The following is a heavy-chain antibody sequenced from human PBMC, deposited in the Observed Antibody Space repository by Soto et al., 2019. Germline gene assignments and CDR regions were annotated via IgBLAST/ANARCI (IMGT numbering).Heavy chain of an antibody. CDR3: ARGHDSNDN. Sequence: QLQLQESGAGLVKPSQTLSLTCAVSGGSISSGDYSWSWIRQPPGKGLEWIGYIYHSGSTYYIPSLKSRVTISIDSSKNQFSLKLTSVTAADTAVYYCARGHDSNDNWGQGTLVTVSS. CDR1: GGSISSGDYS. D-gene: IGHD3-22*01. J-gene: IGHJ4*02. CDR2: IYHSGST. V-gene: IGHV4-30-2*01.